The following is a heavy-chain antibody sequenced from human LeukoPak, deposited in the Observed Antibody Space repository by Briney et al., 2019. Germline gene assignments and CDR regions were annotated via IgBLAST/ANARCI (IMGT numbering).Heavy chain of an antibody. CDR1: GSSIGTGSYY. J-gene: IGHJ1*01. V-gene: IGHV4-61*02. D-gene: IGHD6-6*01. Sequence: PSQTLSLTCTVSGSSIGTGSYYWSGIRQPAWKELQWIGRIFTSGSTNYNPSLKSRVTISVDTSKNQFSLKLSSVTAADTAVYYCARDSSSPRVKYFQHWGQGTLVTVSS. CDR3: ARDSSSPRVKYFQH. CDR2: IFTSGST.